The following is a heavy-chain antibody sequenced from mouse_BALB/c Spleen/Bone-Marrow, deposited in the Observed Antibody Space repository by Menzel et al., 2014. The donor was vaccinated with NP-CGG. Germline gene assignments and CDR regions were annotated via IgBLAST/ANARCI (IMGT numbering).Heavy chain of an antibody. CDR3: AKLITTYFDY. V-gene: IGHV5-12-2*01. CDR1: GFTFSSYT. D-gene: IGHD1-1*01. J-gene: IGHJ2*01. CDR2: ISNGGGST. Sequence: EVKLMESGGGLVQPGGSLKLSCAASGFTFSSYTMSWVRQTPEKRLEWVAYISNGGGSTYYPDTVKGRFTISRDNAKNPLYLQISSLKAGDTAMYYCAKLITTYFDYWGQGTTLTVSS.